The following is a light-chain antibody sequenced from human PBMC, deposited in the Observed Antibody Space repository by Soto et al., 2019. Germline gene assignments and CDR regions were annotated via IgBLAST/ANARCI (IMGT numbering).Light chain of an antibody. V-gene: IGKV1-39*01. Sequence: DIQMTQSPSSLSASVGDRVTITCRASQSISSYLNWYQQKPGKAPKLLIYAASSLQSGVPSRFSGSGSGTDFTLTVTSLQPEDFATNYCPTSYSNRRVPFGGGTNVDI. CDR2: AAS. CDR1: QSISSY. J-gene: IGKJ3*01. CDR3: PTSYSNRRVP.